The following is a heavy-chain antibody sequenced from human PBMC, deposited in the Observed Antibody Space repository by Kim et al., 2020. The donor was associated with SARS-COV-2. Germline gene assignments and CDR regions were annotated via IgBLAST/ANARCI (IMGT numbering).Heavy chain of an antibody. CDR2: IYYSGST. CDR1: GGSISSGGYY. J-gene: IGHJ5*02. V-gene: IGHV4-31*03. CDR3: ARDTQLLGFGEEVLSWFDP. D-gene: IGHD3-10*01. Sequence: SETLSLTCTVSGGSISSGGYYWSWIRQHPGKGLEWIGYIYYSGSTYYNPSLKSRVTISVDTSKNQFSLKLSSVTAADTAVYYCARDTQLLGFGEEVLSWFDPWGQGTLVTVSS.